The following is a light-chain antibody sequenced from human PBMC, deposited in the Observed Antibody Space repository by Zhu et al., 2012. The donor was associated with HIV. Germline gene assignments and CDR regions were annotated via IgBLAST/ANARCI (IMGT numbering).Light chain of an antibody. Sequence: EIVLTQSPGTLSLSPGVRATLSCRASQSISSSFLAWYQQKPGQAPRLLIYGASRRATGIPDRFSGSGSGIDFTLTISRLEPEDFAVFYCQQYGRSPRTFGQGTKLEIK. V-gene: IGKV3-20*01. J-gene: IGKJ2*01. CDR3: QQYGRSPRT. CDR1: QSISSSF. CDR2: GAS.